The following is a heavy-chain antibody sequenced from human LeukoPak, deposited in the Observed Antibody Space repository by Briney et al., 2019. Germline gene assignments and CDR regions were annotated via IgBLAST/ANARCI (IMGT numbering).Heavy chain of an antibody. CDR2: ISWDGGST. J-gene: IGHJ6*03. Sequence: GGSLRLSCAASGFTFDDYTMHWVRQAPGKGLEWVSLISWDGGSTYYADSVKGRFTISRDNSKNSLYLQMNSLRTEDTALYYCAKDGTGIAAAVAHYYYYMDVWGKGTTVTVSS. D-gene: IGHD6-13*01. CDR3: AKDGTGIAAAVAHYYYYMDV. CDR1: GFTFDDYT. V-gene: IGHV3-43*01.